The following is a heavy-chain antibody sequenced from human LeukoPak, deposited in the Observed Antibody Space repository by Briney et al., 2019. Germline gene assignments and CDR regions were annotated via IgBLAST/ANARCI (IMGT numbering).Heavy chain of an antibody. D-gene: IGHD3-3*01. V-gene: IGHV3-30*02. CDR1: GFTFSSYG. CDR2: IRYDGSNK. J-gene: IGHJ6*03. CDR3: AKNPASAIFGGWDYYYYYMDV. Sequence: GGSLRLSCAASGFTFSSYGMHWVRQAPGKGLEWVAFIRYDGSNKYYADSVKGRFTISRDNSKNTLYLQMNSLRAEDTAVYYCAKNPASAIFGGWDYYYYYMDVWGKGTTVTVSS.